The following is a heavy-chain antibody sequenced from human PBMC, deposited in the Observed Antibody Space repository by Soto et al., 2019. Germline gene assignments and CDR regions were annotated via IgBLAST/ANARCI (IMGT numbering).Heavy chain of an antibody. CDR2: ISYDGSNK. Sequence: GGSLRLSCAASGFTFSSYGMHWVRQAPGKGLEWVAVISYDGSNKYYADSVKGRFTISRDNSKNTLYLQMNSLRAEDTAVYYCAKDKEEWELLGGMDVWGQGTTVTVSS. J-gene: IGHJ6*02. CDR3: AKDKEEWELLGGMDV. V-gene: IGHV3-30*18. CDR1: GFTFSSYG. D-gene: IGHD1-26*01.